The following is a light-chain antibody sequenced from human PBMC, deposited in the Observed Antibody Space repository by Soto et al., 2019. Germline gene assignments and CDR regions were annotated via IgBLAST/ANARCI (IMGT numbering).Light chain of an antibody. J-gene: IGKJ3*01. V-gene: IGKV1-33*01. CDR2: DAS. Sequence: DIQMTQSPSSLSPSVGDRVTITCQASQDIKNYLNWYQQKLGKAPKLLIYDASNLETGVPSRFSGSGSGTHFTFTISSLQPEDIATYYCQQYDDVPFTFGPGTKVDIK. CDR3: QQYDDVPFT. CDR1: QDIKNY.